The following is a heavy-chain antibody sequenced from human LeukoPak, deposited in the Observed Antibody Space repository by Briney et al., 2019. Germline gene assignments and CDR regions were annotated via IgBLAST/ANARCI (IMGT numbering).Heavy chain of an antibody. CDR1: GFALSHYS. Sequence: GGSLRLSCAASGFALSHYSLTWVRQAPGKGLEWVSSISTTSAYIHYAESVKGRFSISRDNAKNSAYLQINSLRVEDTAVYYCAAVSYLAFDIWGQGTMVTVSS. CDR2: ISTTSAYI. CDR3: AAVSYLAFDI. J-gene: IGHJ3*02. V-gene: IGHV3-21*01. D-gene: IGHD2-21*01.